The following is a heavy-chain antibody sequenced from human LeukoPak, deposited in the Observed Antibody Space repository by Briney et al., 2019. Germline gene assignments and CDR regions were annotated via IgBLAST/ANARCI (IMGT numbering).Heavy chain of an antibody. Sequence: GGSLRLSCAASGFTFSSYAMSWVRQAPGKGLEWVSAISGSGGSTYYADSVKGRFTISRDNSKNTLYLQMNSLRAEDTAVYYCAKVPYYDFWSGYSAHFDYWGQGTLVTVSS. D-gene: IGHD3-3*01. CDR1: GFTFSSYA. V-gene: IGHV3-23*01. CDR3: AKVPYYDFWSGYSAHFDY. CDR2: ISGSGGST. J-gene: IGHJ4*02.